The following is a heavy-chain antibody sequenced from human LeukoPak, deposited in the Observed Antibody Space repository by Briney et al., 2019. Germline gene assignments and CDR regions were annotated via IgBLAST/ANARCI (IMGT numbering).Heavy chain of an antibody. J-gene: IGHJ1*01. CDR3: ALGFHDVWEL. Sequence: PSGTLSLTCAVSSGSIASTTWWSWVRQPPGKGLEWIGEINHSGNTYYSPSFKSRVTISADTSDNQFSLTLTSVTAADTAVYYCALGFHDVWELWGQGTLVTVSS. CDR2: INHSGNT. CDR1: SGSIASTTW. V-gene: IGHV4-4*02. D-gene: IGHD1-26*01.